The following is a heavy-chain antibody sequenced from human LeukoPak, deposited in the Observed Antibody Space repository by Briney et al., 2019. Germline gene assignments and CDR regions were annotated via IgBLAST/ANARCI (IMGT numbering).Heavy chain of an antibody. CDR2: VSGSGGHT. CDR3: AKRRDGYNNGGNS. J-gene: IGHJ4*02. CDR1: GLTFSTCA. Sequence: GGSLRLSCAASGLTFSTCAMSWVRQAPGKGLEWVSSVSGSGGHTDYADFVKGRFTISRDNSKNTLFLQLNNLRAEDSAIYYCAKRRDGYNNGGNSWGQGTLVTVSS. D-gene: IGHD5-24*01. V-gene: IGHV3-23*01.